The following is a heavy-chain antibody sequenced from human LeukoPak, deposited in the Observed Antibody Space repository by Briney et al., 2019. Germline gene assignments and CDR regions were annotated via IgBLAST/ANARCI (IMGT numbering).Heavy chain of an antibody. V-gene: IGHV4-59*01. CDR2: IYYSGST. CDR1: GGSISSYY. Sequence: SETLSLTCTVSGGSISSYYWSWVRQPPGKGLEWIGYIYYSGSTNYNPSLKSRVTISVDTSKNQFSLKLSSVTAADTAVYYCARDFQDPYYYDSSGYKADAFDIWGQGTMVTVSS. CDR3: ARDFQDPYYYDSSGYKADAFDI. J-gene: IGHJ3*02. D-gene: IGHD3-22*01.